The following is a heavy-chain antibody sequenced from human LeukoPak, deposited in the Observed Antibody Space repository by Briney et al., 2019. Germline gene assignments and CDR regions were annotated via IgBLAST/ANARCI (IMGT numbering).Heavy chain of an antibody. D-gene: IGHD3-3*01. CDR3: ARARNYDFWSGYYN. J-gene: IGHJ4*02. Sequence: GASVKVSCKASGGTFSSYAISWVRQAPGQGLEWMGGIIPIFGTANYAQKFQGRVTITADESTSTAYMELSSLRSEDTAVYYCARARNYDFWSGYYNWGQGTLVTVSS. V-gene: IGHV1-69*13. CDR1: GGTFSSYA. CDR2: IIPIFGTA.